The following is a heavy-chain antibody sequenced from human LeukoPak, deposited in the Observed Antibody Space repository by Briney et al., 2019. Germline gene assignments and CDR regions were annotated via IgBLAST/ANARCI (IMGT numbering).Heavy chain of an antibody. V-gene: IGHV1-18*01. D-gene: IGHD3-22*01. J-gene: IGHJ4*02. CDR2: ISAYNGNT. Sequence: ASVKVSCKASGYTFTSYGISWVRQAPGQGLEWMGWISAYNGNTNYAQKLQGRVTMTTDTSTSTAYMELRSLRSDDAAVYYCARHVPKTYYYDSSGFFFDYWGQGTLVTVSS. CDR3: ARHVPKTYYYDSSGFFFDY. CDR1: GYTFTSYG.